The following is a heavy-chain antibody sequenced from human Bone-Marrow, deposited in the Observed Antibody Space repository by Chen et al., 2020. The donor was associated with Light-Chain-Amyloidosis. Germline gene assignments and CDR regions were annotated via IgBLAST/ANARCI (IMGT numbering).Heavy chain of an antibody. J-gene: IGHJ5*02. D-gene: IGHD3-3*01. CDR1: GFTFGDYA. CDR2: IRSKAYGGTT. Sequence: EVQLVESGGGLVQPGRSLRLYCTASGFTFGDYAMSWVRQAPGKGLEWVGFIRSKAYGGTTEYAPSVKGRFTISRDDSKSIAYLQMNSLKTEDTAVYYCTRNVPSKARFLEWVGFDPWGQGTLVTVSS. V-gene: IGHV3-49*04. CDR3: TRNVPSKARFLEWVGFDP.